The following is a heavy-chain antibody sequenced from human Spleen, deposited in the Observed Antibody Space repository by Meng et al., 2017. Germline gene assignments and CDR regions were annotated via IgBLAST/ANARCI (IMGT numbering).Heavy chain of an antibody. V-gene: IGHV3-74*01. CDR3: TKEGASVISLDY. Sequence: GESLKISCAASGFAFSSYWLHWVRQASGKGLVWVARISIDGSSTSYADSVKGRFTISRDSANNTLFLQMNGLRAEDTAVYYCTKEGASVISLDYWGQGTLVTVSS. CDR2: ISIDGSST. D-gene: IGHD4-23*01. CDR1: GFAFSSYW. J-gene: IGHJ4*02.